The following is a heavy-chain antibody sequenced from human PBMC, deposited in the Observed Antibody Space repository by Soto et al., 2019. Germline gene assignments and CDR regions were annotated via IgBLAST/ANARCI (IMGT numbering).Heavy chain of an antibody. J-gene: IGHJ6*02. D-gene: IGHD5-18*01. CDR3: AKDHRSGDTAMVISYYYYGIDV. V-gene: IGHV3-23*01. Sequence: HPGGSLRLSCAASGFTFSSYAMSWVRQAPGKGLEWASAISGSGGSTYYADSVKGRFTISRDNSKNTLYLQMNSLRAEDTAVYYCAKDHRSGDTAMVISYYYYGIDVSCPTPTVSV. CDR1: GFTFSSYA. CDR2: ISGSGGST.